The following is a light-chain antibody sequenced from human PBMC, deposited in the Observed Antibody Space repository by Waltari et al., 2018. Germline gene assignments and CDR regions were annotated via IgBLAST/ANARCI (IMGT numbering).Light chain of an antibody. V-gene: IGKV3-20*01. CDR1: QSVGRT. Sequence: SCRASQSVGRTLAWYQQRPGQAPRLLIYDASSRATGIPDRFSGSGSGTDFSLTISRLEPEDFAVYYCQKYGTRPATFGQGTKMEVK. J-gene: IGKJ1*01. CDR3: QKYGTRPAT. CDR2: DAS.